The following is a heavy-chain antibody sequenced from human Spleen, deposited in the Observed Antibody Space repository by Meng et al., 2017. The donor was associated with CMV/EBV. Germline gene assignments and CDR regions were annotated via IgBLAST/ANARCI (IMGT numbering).Heavy chain of an antibody. CDR2: INFNSGGT. J-gene: IGHJ6*02. CDR3: AREVGELGTSPYYYYGMDV. Sequence: ASVKVSCKASDYTFSTYGISWVRQAPGQGLEWMGWINFNSGGTNYAQKFQGRVTMTRDTSISTGYMDLNSLRSDDTAVYYCAREVGELGTSPYYYYGMDVWGQGTTVTV. D-gene: IGHD7-27*01. CDR1: DYTFSTYG. V-gene: IGHV1-2*02.